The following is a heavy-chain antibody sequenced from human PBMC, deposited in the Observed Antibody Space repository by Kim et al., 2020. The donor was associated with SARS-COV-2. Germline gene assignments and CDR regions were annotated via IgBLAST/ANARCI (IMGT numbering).Heavy chain of an antibody. CDR2: IWYDGSNK. Sequence: GGSLRLSCAASGFTFSSYGMHWVRQAPGKGLEWVAVIWYDGSNKYYADSVKGRFTISRDNSKNTLYLQMNSLRAEDTAVYYCARGLDIVVVDYYYGMDVWGQGTTVTVSS. V-gene: IGHV3-33*01. CDR3: ARGLDIVVVDYYYGMDV. J-gene: IGHJ6*02. D-gene: IGHD2-2*03. CDR1: GFTFSSYG.